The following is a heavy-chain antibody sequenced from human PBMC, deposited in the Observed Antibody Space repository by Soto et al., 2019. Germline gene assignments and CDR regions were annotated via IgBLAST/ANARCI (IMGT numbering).Heavy chain of an antibody. J-gene: IGHJ6*03. CDR2: ISHDGNVN. D-gene: IGHD2-8*02. V-gene: IGHV3-30*18. Sequence: QVQLVESGGGVVQPGRSLRLSCAASGFTFSSYAMHWVRQAPGKGLEWVAVISHDGNVNYYSESVKGRFTMSRDNSKDTLYLQMDSPRTEDTAVYFCAKDEYWESHFYYFMDLWGKGTPVTVSS. CDR3: AKDEYWESHFYYFMDL. CDR1: GFTFSSYA.